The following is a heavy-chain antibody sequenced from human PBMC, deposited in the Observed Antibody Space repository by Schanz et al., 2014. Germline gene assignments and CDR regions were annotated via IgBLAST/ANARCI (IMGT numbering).Heavy chain of an antibody. Sequence: EMQVVESGGGSVQPGGSLRVSCAASGFTFSNYWMSWVRQAPGKGLEWVANIKQDGSEKFYVDSVKGRFTISRDNSKNTLYLQMNSLRDEDTAMYYCARRVPYSFGLDVWGQGATVTVSS. CDR1: GFTFSNYW. D-gene: IGHD1-1*01. CDR2: IKQDGSEK. V-gene: IGHV3-7*03. J-gene: IGHJ6*02. CDR3: ARRVPYSFGLDV.